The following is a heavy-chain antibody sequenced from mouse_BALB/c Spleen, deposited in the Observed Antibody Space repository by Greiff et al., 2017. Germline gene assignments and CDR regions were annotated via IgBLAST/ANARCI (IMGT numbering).Heavy chain of an antibody. CDR1: GYTFTSYV. Sequence: LVESGPELVKPGASVKMSCTASGYTFTSYVMHWVKQKPGQGLEWIGYINPYNDGTKYNEKFKGKATLTSDKSSSTAYMELSSLTSEDSAVYYCARFGNYVYFDVWGAGTTVTVSS. J-gene: IGHJ1*01. V-gene: IGHV1-14*01. CDR3: ARFGNYVYFDV. D-gene: IGHD2-1*01. CDR2: INPYNDGT.